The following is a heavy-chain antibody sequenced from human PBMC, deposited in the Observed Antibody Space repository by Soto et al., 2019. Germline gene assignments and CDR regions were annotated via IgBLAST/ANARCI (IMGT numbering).Heavy chain of an antibody. CDR1: GVSINTGGRF. V-gene: IGHV4-31*03. Sequence: QVQLQESGPGLVKPSQTLSLTCTVSGVSINTGGRFWSWVRQLPGKGLEWNGYIYYTGNTGYNPCRQSRLTISVDTSKNQFSLNLRSVTAADTALYYCAMALRPTGGPGYWYFDLWGRGTLVTVSS. J-gene: IGHJ2*01. D-gene: IGHD1-1*01. CDR2: IYYTGNT. CDR3: AMALRPTGGPGYWYFDL.